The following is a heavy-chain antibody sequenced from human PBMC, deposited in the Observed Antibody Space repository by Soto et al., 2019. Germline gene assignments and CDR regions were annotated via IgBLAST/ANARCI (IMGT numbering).Heavy chain of an antibody. D-gene: IGHD5-12*01. Sequence: KAGGSLRLSCAASGFTFSDYYMSWIRQAPGKGLEWVSYISSSSSYTNYADSVKGRFTISRDNAKNSLYLQMNSLRAEDTAVYYCARDPEGDGYNIGYFDYWGQGTLVTVSS. CDR3: ARDPEGDGYNIGYFDY. CDR2: ISSSSSYT. J-gene: IGHJ4*02. V-gene: IGHV3-11*06. CDR1: GFTFSDYY.